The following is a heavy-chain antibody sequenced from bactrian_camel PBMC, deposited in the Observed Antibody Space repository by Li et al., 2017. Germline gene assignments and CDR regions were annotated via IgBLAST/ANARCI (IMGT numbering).Heavy chain of an antibody. Sequence: VQLVESGGGSVQAGGSLGLACQVSGYTSGPYYIAWFRQSTGKEREAVADVDRYDFSMYADSVKGRFTISADASAQTVYLKMNNLKPEDTAMYYCAAEPWSAVAFPLRDISYPYWGQGTQVTVS. CDR3: AAEPWSAVAFPLRDISYPY. J-gene: IGHJ4*01. D-gene: IGHD1*01. V-gene: IGHV3S55*01. CDR1: GYTSGPYY. CDR2: VDRYDFS.